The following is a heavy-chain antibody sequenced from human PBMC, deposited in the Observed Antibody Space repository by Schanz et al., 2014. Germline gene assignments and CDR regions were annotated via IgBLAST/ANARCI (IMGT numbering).Heavy chain of an antibody. V-gene: IGHV3-21*01. CDR3: ARDGDRLYHNYYMDV. D-gene: IGHD4-17*01. CDR1: GFTFSSYS. Sequence: EVQLVESGGGLVKPGGSLRLSCAASGFTFSSYSMNWVRQAPGKGLEWVSSISSSSSYIYYADSVKGRFTISRDNAKNSLYLQMNSLRAEDTAVYYCARDGDRLYHNYYMDVWGKGTTVTVSS. J-gene: IGHJ6*03. CDR2: ISSSSSYI.